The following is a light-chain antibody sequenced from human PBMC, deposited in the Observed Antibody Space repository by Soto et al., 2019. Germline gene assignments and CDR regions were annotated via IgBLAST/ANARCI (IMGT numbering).Light chain of an antibody. J-gene: IGKJ5*01. Sequence: EILFTQSPGTPFLSPGEKATLPSRASQSVSSTYLAWYQQKSGQAPRLLIYGASSRATGIPDRFSGSGSGTDFTLTISRLEPEDFAVYYCQQYGSSPFAFGQGTRLEIK. CDR3: QQYGSSPFA. CDR1: QSVSSTY. CDR2: GAS. V-gene: IGKV3-20*01.